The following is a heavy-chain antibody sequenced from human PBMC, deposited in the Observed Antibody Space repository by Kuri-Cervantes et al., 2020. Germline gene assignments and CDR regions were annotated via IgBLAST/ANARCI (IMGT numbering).Heavy chain of an antibody. CDR2: IYSGGST. V-gene: IGHV3-53*01. CDR3: ASSYFWSGYYHPWPKPDDYYYYGMDV. J-gene: IGHJ6*02. CDR1: GFTVSSNY. D-gene: IGHD3-3*01. Sequence: GESLKISCAASGFTVSSNYMSWVRQAPGKGLEWVSVIYSGGSTYYADSVKGRFTISRDNSKNTLYLQMNSLRAEDTAVYYCASSYFWSGYYHPWPKPDDYYYYGMDVWGQGTTVTVSS.